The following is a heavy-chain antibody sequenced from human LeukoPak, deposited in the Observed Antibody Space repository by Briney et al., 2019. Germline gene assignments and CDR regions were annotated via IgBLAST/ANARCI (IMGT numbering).Heavy chain of an antibody. V-gene: IGHV4-39*01. D-gene: IGHD3-10*02. J-gene: IGHJ4*02. CDR2: IYYSGSI. Sequence: PSETLSLXCTVSGGSISSSSYYWGWIRQPPGKGQEWIGSIYYSGSINNNPSLKSRVTISVDTSKNQFSLKLNSVTAADTAVYYCARRRTMFGYFAGEFDYWGQGTLVTVSS. CDR3: ARRRTMFGYFAGEFDY. CDR1: GGSISSSSYY.